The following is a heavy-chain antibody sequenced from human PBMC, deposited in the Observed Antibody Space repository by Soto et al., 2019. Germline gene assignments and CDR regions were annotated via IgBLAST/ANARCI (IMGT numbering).Heavy chain of an antibody. J-gene: IGHJ4*02. CDR1: GFTFSSYS. CDR2: ISSTSIYT. Sequence: EVQLVESGGGLVKPGGSLRLSCAASGFTFSSYSMNWVCQAPGKGLEWVSTISSTSIYTYYADSVRGRFTIFRDNAKNSLFLQMNSLRAEDTAVYYCATDQLSLLNYDYWGQGTLVTVSS. CDR3: ATDQLSLLNYDY. V-gene: IGHV3-21*01. D-gene: IGHD1-1*01.